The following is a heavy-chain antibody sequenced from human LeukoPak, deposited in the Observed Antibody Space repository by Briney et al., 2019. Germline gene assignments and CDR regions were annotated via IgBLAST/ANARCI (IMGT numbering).Heavy chain of an antibody. V-gene: IGHV3-21*01. CDR3: ARAYGDYGGVFPDY. Sequence: PGGSLRLSCAASGFTFSDHYMDWVRQAPGKGLEWVSSISSSSSYIYYADSVKGRFTISRDNAKNSLYLQMNSLRAEDTAVYYCARAYGDYGGVFPDYWGQGTLVTVSS. CDR2: ISSSSSYI. CDR1: GFTFSDHY. D-gene: IGHD4-17*01. J-gene: IGHJ4*02.